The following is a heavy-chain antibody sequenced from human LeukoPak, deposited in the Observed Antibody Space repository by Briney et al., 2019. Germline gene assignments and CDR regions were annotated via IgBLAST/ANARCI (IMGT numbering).Heavy chain of an antibody. CDR2: IYHSGST. J-gene: IGHJ4*02. D-gene: IGHD4-17*01. Sequence: SETLSLTCAVSGGSISSSNWWSWVRQPPGKGLEWIGEIYHSGSTNYNPSLKSRVTISVDKSKNQFSLKLSSVTAAGTAVYYCARCGIDYGDSYYFDYWGQGTLVTVSS. V-gene: IGHV4-4*02. CDR3: ARCGIDYGDSYYFDY. CDR1: GGSISSSNW.